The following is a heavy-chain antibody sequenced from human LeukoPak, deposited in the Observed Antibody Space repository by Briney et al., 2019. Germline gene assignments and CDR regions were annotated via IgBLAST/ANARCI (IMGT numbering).Heavy chain of an antibody. J-gene: IGHJ5*02. Sequence: QPGGSLRLSCAASGFTFSRYGMHWVRQAPGKGLEWVAVISYDGSNKYYADSVKGRFTISRDNSKNTLYLQMNSLRVEDTAVYYCAKDSGIAVTAVGWFDPWGQGTLVTVSS. CDR1: GFTFSRYG. CDR2: ISYDGSNK. V-gene: IGHV3-30*18. CDR3: AKDSGIAVTAVGWFDP. D-gene: IGHD6-19*01.